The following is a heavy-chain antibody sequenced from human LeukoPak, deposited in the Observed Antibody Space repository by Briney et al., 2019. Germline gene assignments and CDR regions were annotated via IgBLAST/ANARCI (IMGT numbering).Heavy chain of an antibody. CDR2: IKSKTDGGTT. Sequence: GGSLRLFCAASGLTYSNAWMSWVRHARRRGREWVGRIKSKTDGGTTDYAAPVKGRFTISRDDSKNTLYLQMNSLKTEDTAVYYCITDRATYYDFWSGPRWGQGTLVTVSS. CDR1: GLTYSNAW. V-gene: IGHV3-15*01. D-gene: IGHD3-3*01. CDR3: ITDRATYYDFWSGPR. J-gene: IGHJ4*02.